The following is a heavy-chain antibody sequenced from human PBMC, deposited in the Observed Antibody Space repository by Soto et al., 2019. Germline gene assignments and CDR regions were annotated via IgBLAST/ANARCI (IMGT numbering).Heavy chain of an antibody. J-gene: IGHJ6*02. CDR1: GGTFSRYT. Sequence: QVQLVQSGAEVKKPGSSVKVSCKASGGTFSRYTFTWVRQAPGQGLEWMGRIIPILDIPNYAQNFQGRVTNTADKSTSTAYMELGSLRSDDTAVYYCASHFTGVLVLGTSPPGGDNYGWDVWGQGTTVTVSS. D-gene: IGHD2-8*02. CDR2: IIPILDIP. CDR3: ASHFTGVLVLGTSPPGGDNYGWDV. V-gene: IGHV1-69*02.